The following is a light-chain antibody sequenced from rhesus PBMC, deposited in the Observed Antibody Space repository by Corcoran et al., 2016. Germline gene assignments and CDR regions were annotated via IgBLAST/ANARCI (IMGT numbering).Light chain of an antibody. Sequence: QAALTQPRSVSGSPGQSVTISCTGTTSDIGGYNYVSWYQQHPGTAPKLMIYEVSKWPSGVSDRFSGSKSGNTASLTISGLQAEDEADYYCSSYAGSNTFDVFGSGTKLTVL. CDR2: EVS. J-gene: IGLJ6*01. CDR1: TSDIGGYNY. V-gene: IGLV2-32*02. CDR3: SSYAGSNTFDV.